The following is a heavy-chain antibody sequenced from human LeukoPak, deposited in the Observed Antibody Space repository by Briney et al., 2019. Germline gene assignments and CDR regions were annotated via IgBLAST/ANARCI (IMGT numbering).Heavy chain of an antibody. CDR3: AKGISSGWYNDAFDI. CDR2: ISWNRNSI. J-gene: IGHJ3*02. V-gene: IGHV3-9*01. Sequence: PGRSLRLSCAASGFTFDDYAMHWVRQAPGKGLEWVSGISWNRNSIGYADSVKGRFTISRDNAKNSLYLQMNSLRAEDTALYYCAKGISSGWYNDAFDIWGQGTMVTVSS. CDR1: GFTFDDYA. D-gene: IGHD6-19*01.